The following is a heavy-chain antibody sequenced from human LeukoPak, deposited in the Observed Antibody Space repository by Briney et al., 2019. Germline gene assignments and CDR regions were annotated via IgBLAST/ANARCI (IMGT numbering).Heavy chain of an antibody. D-gene: IGHD5-24*01. CDR3: TRRPRDGYNSLHYYYYGMDV. CDR2: IRSKANSYAT. V-gene: IGHV3-73*01. Sequence: GGSLRLSCAASGFTFSGSAMPWVRQASGKGLEWVGRIRSKANSYATAYAASVKGRFTISRDDSKNTAYLQMNSLKTEDTAVYYCTRRPRDGYNSLHYYYYGMDVWGQGTTVTVSS. CDR1: GFTFSGSA. J-gene: IGHJ6*02.